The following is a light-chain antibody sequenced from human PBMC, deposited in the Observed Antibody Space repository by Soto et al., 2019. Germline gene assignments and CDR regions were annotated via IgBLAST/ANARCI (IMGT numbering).Light chain of an antibody. J-gene: IGKJ1*01. CDR2: AAS. CDR1: QGISTW. V-gene: IGKV1-12*01. Sequence: EIQMTQSPSSVSASVGDRVTITCRASQGISTWLAWYQQKAGKAPNLLIYAASSLQSGVPSRFSGAGSGTDFTLTVANLHPEDFAIYYCKQSYSTQWTFGQGTKVDIK. CDR3: KQSYSTQWT.